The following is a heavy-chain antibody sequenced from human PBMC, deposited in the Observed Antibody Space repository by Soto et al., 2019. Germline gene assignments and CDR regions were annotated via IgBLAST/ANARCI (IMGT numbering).Heavy chain of an antibody. J-gene: IGHJ4*02. CDR1: GGSITIGGYY. V-gene: IGHV4-31*03. D-gene: IGHD6-13*01. Sequence: PSETLSLTCTVSGGSITIGGYYWSWIRQHPAKGLEWIGYIYYSGTSYYNPSLQNRLTMSVDTSTNQFSLELSSVTAADTAVYYCARRGISAIGVYFFDYWGQGTLVTVSS. CDR2: IYYSGTS. CDR3: ARRGISAIGVYFFDY.